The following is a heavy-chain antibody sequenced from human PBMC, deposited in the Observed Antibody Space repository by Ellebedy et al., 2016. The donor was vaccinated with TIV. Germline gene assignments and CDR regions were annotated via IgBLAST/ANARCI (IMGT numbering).Heavy chain of an antibody. CDR3: ARVRSVYHYMDV. Sequence: PGGSLRLSCAASGFTFSNYAIHWVRQAPGKGLEWVAVISYDGRNKYYADSVKGRFTISRDNAKNSLYLHMNSLRAEDTAMYYCARVRSVYHYMDVWGKGTMVTVSS. V-gene: IGHV3-30*04. J-gene: IGHJ6*03. CDR2: ISYDGRNK. CDR1: GFTFSNYA. D-gene: IGHD2-8*01.